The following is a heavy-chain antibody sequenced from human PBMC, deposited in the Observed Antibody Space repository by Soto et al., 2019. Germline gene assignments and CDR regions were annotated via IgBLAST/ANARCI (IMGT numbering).Heavy chain of an antibody. D-gene: IGHD1-7*01. J-gene: IGHJ4*02. CDR3: ARGRTRALDY. V-gene: IGHV1-18*01. CDR2: ISTYNGKP. CDR1: GYIFTSQG. Sequence: QIQLVQSGAEVKKPGASVKVSCKASGYIFTSQGISWVRQAPGQGLEWMGWISTYNGKPNYAQKLQGRVTMTTNTSTTTAFLELRSLTSDDTAVYYCARGRTRALDYWGQGTPVIVSS.